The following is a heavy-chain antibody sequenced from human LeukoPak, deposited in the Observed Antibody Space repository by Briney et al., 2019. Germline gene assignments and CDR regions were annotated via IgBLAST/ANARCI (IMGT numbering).Heavy chain of an antibody. CDR2: ISSTGSYI. J-gene: IGHJ4*02. CDR1: RFTFSSYT. Sequence: PGGSLRLSCAASRFTFSSYTMNWVRQAPGKGLEWVSSISSTGSYIYYADSVKGRFTISRDNAKNSLYLQMNSLRAEDTAVYYCAKSNGVDRNGYNSDYFDYWGQGTLVTVSS. CDR3: AKSNGVDRNGYNSDYFDY. V-gene: IGHV3-21*04. D-gene: IGHD5-24*01.